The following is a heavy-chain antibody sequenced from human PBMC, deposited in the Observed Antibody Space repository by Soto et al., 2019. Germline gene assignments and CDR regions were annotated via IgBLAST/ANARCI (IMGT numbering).Heavy chain of an antibody. V-gene: IGHV3-23*01. CDR1: GFTFSSYA. Sequence: EVQLLESGGDLVQPGGSLRLSCAASGFTFSSYAMSWVRQAPGQGLEWVSTISGSGGSTYHADAVRGRFRISRDNSKNTMYVQMKSLRAEDTAVYYCAQGGFGESPSGMDVWGEGTTVTVSS. J-gene: IGHJ6*04. D-gene: IGHD3-10*01. CDR2: ISGSGGST. CDR3: AQGGFGESPSGMDV.